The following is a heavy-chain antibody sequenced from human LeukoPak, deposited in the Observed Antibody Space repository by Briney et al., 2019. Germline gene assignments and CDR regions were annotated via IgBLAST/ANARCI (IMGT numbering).Heavy chain of an antibody. Sequence: GGSLRLSCAASGFTFSSHWMHWVRQAPGKGLMWVSRINRGGSRTDYADSVKGRFTISRDDAKNTLYLQLNSLRAEDTAVYFCARGGSDTAMAHDYWGQGTLVTVSS. CDR1: GFTFSSHW. D-gene: IGHD5-18*01. CDR2: INRGGSRT. CDR3: ARGGSDTAMAHDY. J-gene: IGHJ4*02. V-gene: IGHV3-74*01.